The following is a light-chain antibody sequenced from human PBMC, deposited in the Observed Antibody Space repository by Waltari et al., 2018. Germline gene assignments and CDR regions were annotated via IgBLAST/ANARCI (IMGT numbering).Light chain of an antibody. Sequence: QSALTQPASVSGSPGPSITIPCTGASSTIDFYNYVFWYQQHPGRAPKLIMYDVSNRPSGVSDRFSGSKSGTTASLTISGLQAEDEADYYCTVKRGSNTVVFGGGTKLTVL. CDR3: TVKRGSNTVV. CDR1: SSTIDFYNY. V-gene: IGLV2-14*01. CDR2: DVS. J-gene: IGLJ3*02.